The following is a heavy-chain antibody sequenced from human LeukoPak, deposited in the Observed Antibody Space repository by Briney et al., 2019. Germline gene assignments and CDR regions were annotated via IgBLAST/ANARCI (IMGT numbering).Heavy chain of an antibody. CDR1: SYX. V-gene: IGHV4-59*01. J-gene: IGHJ6*03. Sequence: SYXWSWIRQPPGKGLEWVGYIYYSGSTNYTPSLKSRVTISVDTSKNQFSLKLSSVTAADTAVYYCARDAGYSSSWYEGYYYYMDVWGKGTTVTVSS. D-gene: IGHD6-13*01. CDR3: ARDAGYSSSWYEGYYYYMDV. CDR2: IYYSGST.